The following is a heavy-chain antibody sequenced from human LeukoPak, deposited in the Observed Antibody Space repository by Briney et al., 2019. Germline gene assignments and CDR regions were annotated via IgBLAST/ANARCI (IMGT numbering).Heavy chain of an antibody. CDR1: GYSFTSYW. V-gene: IGHV5-51*01. CDR3: ARSSWRGSSGYYPPFGY. D-gene: IGHD3-22*01. Sequence: GESLKISCKGSGYSFTSYWIGWVRQTPGKGLEWMGIIYPGDSDTRYSPSFQGQVTISADKPISTAYLQWSSLKASDTAMYYCARSSWRGSSGYYPPFGYWGQGTLVTVSS. CDR2: IYPGDSDT. J-gene: IGHJ4*02.